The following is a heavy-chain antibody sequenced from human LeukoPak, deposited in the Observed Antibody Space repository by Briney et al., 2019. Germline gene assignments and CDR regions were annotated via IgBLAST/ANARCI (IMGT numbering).Heavy chain of an antibody. Sequence: ASGKVSCKASGYTFTRNYIHWVRQAPGHGLEWMGWINPCSGGTKYAQKFQGRVTITRDTSTSTVYMELSSLRSDDTAIYYCARDQASNMLWSVGRSHWGQETLVTVSP. CDR3: ARDQASNMLWSVGRSH. CDR2: INPCSGGT. CDR1: GYTFTRNY. J-gene: IGHJ4*02. D-gene: IGHD3-3*01. V-gene: IGHV1-2*02.